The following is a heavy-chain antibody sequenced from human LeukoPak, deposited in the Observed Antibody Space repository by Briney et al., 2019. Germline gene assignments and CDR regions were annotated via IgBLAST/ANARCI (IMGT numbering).Heavy chain of an antibody. CDR2: ISSGGST. Sequence: GGTLRLSCAASGFTFSSYAMSWVRQAPGKGLEWVSAISSGGSTYYADSVKGRFTISRDNSKNTLFLQMNSLRAEDTAVYYCARGSQLVQGDYWGQGTLVTVSS. D-gene: IGHD6-13*01. CDR3: ARGSQLVQGDY. V-gene: IGHV3-23*01. J-gene: IGHJ4*02. CDR1: GFTFSSYA.